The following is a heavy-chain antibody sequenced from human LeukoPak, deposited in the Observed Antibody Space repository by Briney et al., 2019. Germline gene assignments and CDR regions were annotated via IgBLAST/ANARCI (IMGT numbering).Heavy chain of an antibody. Sequence: SETLSLTCAVYGGSFSGYYWSWIRQPPGKGLEWIGEINHSGSTNYNPPLKSRVTISVDTSKNQFSLKLSSVTAADTAVYYCASSSGYYYGSEFDYWGQGTLVTVSS. D-gene: IGHD3-22*01. CDR3: ASSSGYYYGSEFDY. V-gene: IGHV4-34*01. CDR1: GGSFSGYY. J-gene: IGHJ4*02. CDR2: INHSGST.